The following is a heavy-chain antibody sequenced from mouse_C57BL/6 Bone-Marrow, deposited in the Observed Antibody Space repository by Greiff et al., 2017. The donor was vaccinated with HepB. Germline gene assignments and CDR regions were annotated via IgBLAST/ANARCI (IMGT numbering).Heavy chain of an antibody. J-gene: IGHJ2*01. V-gene: IGHV1-81*01. D-gene: IGHD2-2*01. CDR1: GYTFTSYG. Sequence: VKLQESGAELARPGASVKLSCKASGYTFTSYGISWVKQRTGQGLEWIGEIYPRSGNTYYNEKFKGKATLTADKSSSTAYMELRSLTSEDSAVYFCANREIYYGYDGDYWGQGTTLTVSS. CDR2: IYPRSGNT. CDR3: ANREIYYGYDGDY.